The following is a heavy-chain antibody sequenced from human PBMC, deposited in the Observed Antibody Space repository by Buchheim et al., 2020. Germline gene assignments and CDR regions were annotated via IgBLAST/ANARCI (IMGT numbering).Heavy chain of an antibody. Sequence: EVQLVQSGAEVRKPGESLKISCKDTGYSFPSSWIGWVRQMPGKGLEWMGIIFPGDSDTRYSPSFEGHVSISADRSINTAYLQWSSLKASDTAMYYCARLHYYDSSGYYSSWYFDLWGRGTL. CDR1: GYSFPSSW. J-gene: IGHJ2*01. CDR2: IFPGDSDT. CDR3: ARLHYYDSSGYYSSWYFDL. V-gene: IGHV5-51*01. D-gene: IGHD3-22*01.